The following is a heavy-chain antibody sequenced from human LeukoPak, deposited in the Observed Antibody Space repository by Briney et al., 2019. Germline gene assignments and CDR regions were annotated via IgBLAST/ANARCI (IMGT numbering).Heavy chain of an antibody. V-gene: IGHV1-69*04. CDR1: GGTFSSYA. Sequence: SVKVSCKASGGTFSSYALSWVRQAPGQGLEWIGGITPILGIANYAQDLQGRVTITAAKSTNTAYMELSSLRSDDTDVYSCASQDSSGYYLIDYWGQGTLVTVSS. J-gene: IGHJ4*02. CDR3: ASQDSSGYYLIDY. CDR2: ITPILGIA. D-gene: IGHD3-22*01.